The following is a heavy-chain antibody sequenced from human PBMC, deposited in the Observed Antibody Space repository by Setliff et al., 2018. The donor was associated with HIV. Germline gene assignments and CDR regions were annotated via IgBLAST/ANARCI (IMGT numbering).Heavy chain of an antibody. CDR3: AGDPGMATTYGGDYYYYGLDV. CDR2: IKSETDGGTT. V-gene: IGHV3-15*05. Sequence: PGGSLRLSCVTSGFTFTNAWMSWVRQAPGKGLEWVGRIKSETDGGTTDYDADSVKGRFTISRDNAKNSLYLQMNSLRGEDTALYHCAGDPGMATTYGGDYYYYGLDVWGQGTTVTVSS. J-gene: IGHJ6*02. D-gene: IGHD5-12*01. CDR1: GFTFTNAW.